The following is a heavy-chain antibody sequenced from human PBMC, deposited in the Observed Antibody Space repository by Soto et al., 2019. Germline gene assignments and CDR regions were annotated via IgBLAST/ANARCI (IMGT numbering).Heavy chain of an antibody. Sequence: EVQLVESGGGLVQSGGSLRLSCATSGFTFSSEWMHWVRQAPGKGLVWVSRINKDGSYRNYADFVEGRFIISRDDAKSELYLQTERLRAEDTAVYYCARGGLEPFDYLGQGALVAVSS. D-gene: IGHD1-1*01. V-gene: IGHV3-74*01. CDR1: GFTFSSEW. CDR2: INKDGSYR. J-gene: IGHJ4*02. CDR3: ARGGLEPFDY.